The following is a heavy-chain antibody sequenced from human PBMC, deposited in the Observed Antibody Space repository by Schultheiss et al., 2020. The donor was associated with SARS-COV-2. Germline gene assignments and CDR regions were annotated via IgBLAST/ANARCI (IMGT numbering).Heavy chain of an antibody. J-gene: IGHJ6*02. CDR3: AITGGNNYYYYGMDV. Sequence: SETLSLTCAVSGYSISSGYYWSWIRQPPGKGLEWIGYIYYSGSTNYNPSLKSRVTISVDTSKNQFSLKLSSVTAADTAVYYCAITGGNNYYYYGMDVWGQGTTVTVSS. CDR1: GYSISSGYY. D-gene: IGHD4-23*01. V-gene: IGHV4-38-2*01. CDR2: IYYSGST.